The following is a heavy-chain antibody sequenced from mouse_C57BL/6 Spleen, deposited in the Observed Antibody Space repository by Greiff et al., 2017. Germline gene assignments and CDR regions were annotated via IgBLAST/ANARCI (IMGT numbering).Heavy chain of an antibody. CDR3: ARGYDPDY. V-gene: IGHV1-26*01. J-gene: IGHJ2*01. CDR2: INPNNGGT. Sequence: EVQLQQSGPELVKPGASVKISCKASGYTFTDYYMNWVKQSHGKSLEWIGDINPNNGGTSYNQKFKGKATLTVDKSSSTAYMELRSLTSEDSAVYYCARGYDPDYWGQGTTLTVSS. D-gene: IGHD2-3*01. CDR1: GYTFTDYY.